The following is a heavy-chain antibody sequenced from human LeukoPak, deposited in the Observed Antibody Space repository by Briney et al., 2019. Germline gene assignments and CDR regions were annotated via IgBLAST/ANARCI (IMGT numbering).Heavy chain of an antibody. V-gene: IGHV4-59*08. CDR2: IYYSGST. J-gene: IGHJ5*02. CDR3: ARGGIVGSRTNWFDP. D-gene: IGHD1-26*01. Sequence: SETLSLTCTVSGGSISSYYWSWIRQPPGQGLEWVGYIYYSGSTNYNPSLKSRVTISVDTSKNQFSLKLSSVTAADTAVYYCARGGIVGSRTNWFDPWGQRILVTVSS. CDR1: GGSISSYY.